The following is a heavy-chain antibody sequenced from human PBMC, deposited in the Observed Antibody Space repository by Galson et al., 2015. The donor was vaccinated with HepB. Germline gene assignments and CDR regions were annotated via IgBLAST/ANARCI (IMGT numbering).Heavy chain of an antibody. Sequence: SVKVSCKASGGTFSSYAISWVRQAPGQGLEWMGGIIPIFGTANYAQKFQGRVTITADESTSTAYMELSSLRSEDTAVYYCARGLTPLDRGGKKVVVRSSFDYWGQGTLVTVSS. CDR3: ARGLTPLDRGGKKVVVRSSFDY. CDR2: IIPIFGTA. D-gene: IGHD3-22*01. V-gene: IGHV1-69*13. CDR1: GGTFSSYA. J-gene: IGHJ4*02.